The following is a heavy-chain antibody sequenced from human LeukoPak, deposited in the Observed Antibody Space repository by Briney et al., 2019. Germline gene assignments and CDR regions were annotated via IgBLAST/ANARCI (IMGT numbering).Heavy chain of an antibody. V-gene: IGHV1-18*01. CDR2: IRAYNGNT. D-gene: IGHD3-16*02. CDR1: GYTFTSYG. Sequence: GASVKVSCKASGYTFTSYGISWVRQAPGHGLEWMGWIRAYNGNTNYAQKLQRRVTMTTDTSTSTAYMQLTSLRSDDPAVYYCPRPREGLRLGELSPYYFHFGRQGTLVTVSS. J-gene: IGHJ4*02. CDR3: PRPREGLRLGELSPYYFHF.